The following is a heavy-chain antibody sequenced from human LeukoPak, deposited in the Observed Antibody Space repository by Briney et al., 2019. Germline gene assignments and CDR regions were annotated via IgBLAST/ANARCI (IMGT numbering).Heavy chain of an antibody. CDR3: ARGYSYGFDY. Sequence: SETLSLTCAVYGGSFSGYYWSWIRQPPGKGLEWIGEINHGGSTNYNPSLKSRVTISVDTSKNQFSLKLSSVTAADTAVYYCARGYSYGFDYWGQGTLVTVSS. D-gene: IGHD5-18*01. V-gene: IGHV4-34*01. CDR2: INHGGST. J-gene: IGHJ4*02. CDR1: GGSFSGYY.